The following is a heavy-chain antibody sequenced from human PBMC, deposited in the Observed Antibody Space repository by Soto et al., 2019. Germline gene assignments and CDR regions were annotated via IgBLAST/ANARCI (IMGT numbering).Heavy chain of an antibody. CDR2: IYYSGST. J-gene: IGHJ4*02. Sequence: QVQLQESGPGLVKPSETLSLTCTVSGGSISSYYWSWIRQPPGKGLEWIGYIYYSGSTNYNPSLKRRVTISVDTSKNQFSLKVSSVTAADTAVYYCASDSSGSYYFDYWGQGTLVTVSS. CDR3: ASDSSGSYYFDY. CDR1: GGSISSYY. D-gene: IGHD6-19*01. V-gene: IGHV4-59*01.